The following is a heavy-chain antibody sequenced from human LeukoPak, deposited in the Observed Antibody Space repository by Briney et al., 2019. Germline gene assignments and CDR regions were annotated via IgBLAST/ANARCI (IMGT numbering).Heavy chain of an antibody. V-gene: IGHV3-23*01. D-gene: IGHD2-2*01. CDR3: AKEPREYCSSTSCPNWIDP. CDR1: GFTFSSYA. CDR2: ISASGGTT. J-gene: IGHJ5*02. Sequence: GGSLRLSCAASGFTFSSYAMSWVRQAPGKGLEWVSAISASGGTTYYADSVKGRFTISRGNSKNTLYLQTSSLRAEDTAVYYCAKEPREYCSSTSCPNWIDPWGQGTLVTVSS.